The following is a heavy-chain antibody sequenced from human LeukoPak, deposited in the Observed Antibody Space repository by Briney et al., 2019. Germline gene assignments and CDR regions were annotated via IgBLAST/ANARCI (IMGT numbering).Heavy chain of an antibody. V-gene: IGHV5-51*01. D-gene: IGHD3-3*01. CDR1: GYTFSSYW. CDR2: IYPGDSDT. CDR3: ARQNDFRLDY. J-gene: IGHJ4*02. Sequence: GESLKISCKGSGYTFSSYWIGWVRQMPGKGLEWMGIIYPGDSDTRYSPSLQGQVTISVDTSIGTAYLQWSSLKAPDTAIYYCARQNDFRLDYWGQGTLVTVST.